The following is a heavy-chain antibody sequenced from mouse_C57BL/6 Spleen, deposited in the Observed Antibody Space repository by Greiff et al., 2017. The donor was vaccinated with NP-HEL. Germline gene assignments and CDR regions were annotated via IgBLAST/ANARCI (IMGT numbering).Heavy chain of an antibody. D-gene: IGHD2-4*01. J-gene: IGHJ2*01. CDR2: ISSGSSTI. V-gene: IGHV5-17*01. CDR1: GFTFSDYG. Sequence: EVKLVESGGGLVKPGGSLKLSCAASGFTFSDYGMHWVRQAPEKGLEWVAYISSGSSTIYYADTVKGRFTISRDNAKNTLFLQMPSLRSEDTAMYYCARDGLRAYFDYWGQGTTLTVSS. CDR3: ARDGLRAYFDY.